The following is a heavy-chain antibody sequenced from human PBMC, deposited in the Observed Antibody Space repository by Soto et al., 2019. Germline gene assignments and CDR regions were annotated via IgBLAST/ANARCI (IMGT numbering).Heavy chain of an antibody. V-gene: IGHV1-8*01. J-gene: IGHJ4*02. CDR2: MNSNSGNT. Sequence: ASVKVSCKASGYTFTNYDINWVRQALGQGLEWMGWMNSNSGNTGYAQKFQGRVTMTRITSINTVFMELSSLRSEDTAVYYCAKSSNRAHFDYWGQGTLVNVSS. CDR1: GYTFTNYD. CDR3: AKSSNRAHFDY. D-gene: IGHD6-6*01.